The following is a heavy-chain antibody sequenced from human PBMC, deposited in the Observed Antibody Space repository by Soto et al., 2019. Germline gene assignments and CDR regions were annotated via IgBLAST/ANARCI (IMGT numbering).Heavy chain of an antibody. Sequence: SETLSLTCAVYGGSFSDYYWTWIRQPPEKGLEWIGEINHSGSTNQNPSFKSRVTISADTSKNQFSLKLRSVTAADTAVYYCARGISVMDAPDKFFFDSWSLGTMVTVYS. V-gene: IGHV4-34*01. D-gene: IGHD3-3*01. CDR2: INHSGST. CDR1: GGSFSDYY. CDR3: ARGISVMDAPDKFFFDS. J-gene: IGHJ4*02.